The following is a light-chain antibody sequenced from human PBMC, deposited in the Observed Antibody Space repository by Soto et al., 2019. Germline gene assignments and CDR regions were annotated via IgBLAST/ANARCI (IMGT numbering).Light chain of an antibody. CDR1: QSINSN. CDR2: AAS. CDR3: QQRHMWPIT. J-gene: IGKJ5*01. V-gene: IGKV3-15*01. Sequence: EFLMTQSPATLSVSPGDRATLSCRASQSINSNLAWYQQQPGQAPRLLIYAASTRATAVPDRFSGSGSGTDFTLTISSLEPEDSAVYYCQQRHMWPITFGQGTRLENK.